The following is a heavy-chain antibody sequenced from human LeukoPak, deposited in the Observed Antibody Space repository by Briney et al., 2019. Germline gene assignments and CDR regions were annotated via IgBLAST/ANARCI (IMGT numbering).Heavy chain of an antibody. CDR3: ARWGGYSYGYIDY. CDR2: IYYSGST. Sequence: PSETLSLTCTVSGGSISSSSYYWGWIRQPPGKGLEWIGSIYYSGSTYYNPSLKSRVTISVDTSKNQFSPKLSSVTAADTAVYYCARWGGYSYGYIDYWGQGTLVTVSS. V-gene: IGHV4-39*07. J-gene: IGHJ4*02. CDR1: GGSISSSSYY. D-gene: IGHD5-18*01.